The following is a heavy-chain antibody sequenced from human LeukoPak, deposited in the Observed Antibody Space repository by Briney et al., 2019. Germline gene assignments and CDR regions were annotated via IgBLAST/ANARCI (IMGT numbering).Heavy chain of an antibody. CDR2: ISAYNGNT. Sequence: ASVKVSCKASGYTFTSYGISWVRQAPGQGLEWMGWISAYNGNTNYAQKLQGRVTMTIDTSTSTAYMELRSLRSDDTAVYYCARVDEYSYGFGIDYWGQGTLVTVSS. V-gene: IGHV1-18*01. J-gene: IGHJ4*02. D-gene: IGHD5-18*01. CDR1: GYTFTSYG. CDR3: ARVDEYSYGFGIDY.